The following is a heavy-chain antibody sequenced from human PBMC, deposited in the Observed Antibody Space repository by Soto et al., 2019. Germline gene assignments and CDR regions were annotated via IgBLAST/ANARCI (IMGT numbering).Heavy chain of an antibody. Sequence: SVKVSCKASGVTFSSYAISWVRQAPGQGLEWMGGIIPIFGTANYAQKFQGRVTITADESTSTAYMELSSLRSEDTAVYYCAREGVTMVRGVIFYYYGMDVWGQGTTVTVSS. D-gene: IGHD3-10*01. CDR2: IIPIFGTA. V-gene: IGHV1-69*13. J-gene: IGHJ6*02. CDR1: GVTFSSYA. CDR3: AREGVTMVRGVIFYYYGMDV.